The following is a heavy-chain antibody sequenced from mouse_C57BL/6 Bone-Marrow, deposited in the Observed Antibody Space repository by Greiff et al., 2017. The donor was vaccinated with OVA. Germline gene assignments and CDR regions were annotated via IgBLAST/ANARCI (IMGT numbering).Heavy chain of an antibody. CDR2: IWSGGST. Sequence: VQLKESGPGLVQPSQSLSITCTVSGFSLTSYGVHWVRQSPGQGLEWLGVIWSGGSTDYNAAFISSLSISKDNSKSQVFFKMNSLQADDTAIYYCASPYDYDGAWFAYWGQGTLVTVSA. CDR3: ASPYDYDGAWFAY. V-gene: IGHV2-2*01. CDR1: GFSLTSYG. D-gene: IGHD2-4*01. J-gene: IGHJ3*01.